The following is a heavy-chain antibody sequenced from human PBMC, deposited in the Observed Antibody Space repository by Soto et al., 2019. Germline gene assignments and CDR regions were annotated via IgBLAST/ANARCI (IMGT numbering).Heavy chain of an antibody. CDR1: GGSISSGGYY. CDR3: ARFTAATSYFXY. D-gene: IGHD2-15*01. Sequence: SETLSLTCTVSGGSISSGGYYWSWIRQHPGKGLEWIGYIYYSGSTYYNPSLKSRVTISVDTSKNQFSLKLSSVTAADTAVYYCARFTAATSYFXYWGQGTLVTVSS. J-gene: IGHJ4*02. CDR2: IYYSGST. V-gene: IGHV4-31*03.